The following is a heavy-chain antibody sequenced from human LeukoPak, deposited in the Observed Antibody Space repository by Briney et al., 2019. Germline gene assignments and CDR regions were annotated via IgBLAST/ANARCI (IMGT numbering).Heavy chain of an antibody. V-gene: IGHV3-48*03. CDR1: GFTFSSYG. Sequence: GGSLRISCATSGFTFSSYGMNWVRQAPGKGLEWVSYISDSSSTIYYADSVKGRLTISRDNAKNSLYLQMNSLRAEDTAVYYCARWGATGYGDYWGRGTLVTVSS. D-gene: IGHD3-9*01. CDR2: ISDSSSTI. J-gene: IGHJ4*02. CDR3: ARWGATGYGDY.